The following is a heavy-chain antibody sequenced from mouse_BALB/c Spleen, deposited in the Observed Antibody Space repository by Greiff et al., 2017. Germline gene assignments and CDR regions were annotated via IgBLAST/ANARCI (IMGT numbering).Heavy chain of an antibody. CDR3: TRSNWDGFDY. D-gene: IGHD4-1*01. CDR1: GYTFTSYY. V-gene: IGHV1S81*02. CDR2: INPSNGGT. J-gene: IGHJ2*01. Sequence: QVQLQHSGAELVKPGASVKLSCKASGYTFTSYYMYWVKQRPGQGLEWIGEINPSNGGTNFNEKFKSKATLTVDKSSSTAYMQLSSLTSEDSAVYYCTRSNWDGFDYWGQGTTLTVSS.